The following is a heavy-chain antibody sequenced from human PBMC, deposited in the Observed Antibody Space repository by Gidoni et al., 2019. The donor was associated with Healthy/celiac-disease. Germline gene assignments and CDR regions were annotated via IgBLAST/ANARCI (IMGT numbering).Heavy chain of an antibody. Sequence: DVQLVEPGRGLVKPGGSLRLSCAASGFTVSNAWMSWVRQAPGKGLGWVGRIKSKTNGATTDYAAPVKVRFTISRVESKNTLSLQMNSLKTEDTAVYYWTTDSGTYYYDSGFDYWGQGTLVTVSS. V-gene: IGHV3-15*01. CDR3: TTDSGTYYYDSGFDY. D-gene: IGHD3-22*01. CDR2: IKSKTNGATT. J-gene: IGHJ4*02. CDR1: GFTVSNAW.